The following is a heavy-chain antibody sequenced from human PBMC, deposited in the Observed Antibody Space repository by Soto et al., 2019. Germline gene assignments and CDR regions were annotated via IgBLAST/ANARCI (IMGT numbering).Heavy chain of an antibody. Sequence: PGESLKISCKGSGYSFTSYWISWVRQMSGKGLEWMGRIDPSDSYTNYSPSFQGHVTISADKSISTAYLQWSSLKASDTAMYYCARSTTVAYYYYGMDVWGQGTTVTVSS. CDR2: IDPSDSYT. V-gene: IGHV5-10-1*01. J-gene: IGHJ6*02. CDR3: ARSTTVAYYYYGMDV. CDR1: GYSFTSYW. D-gene: IGHD4-4*01.